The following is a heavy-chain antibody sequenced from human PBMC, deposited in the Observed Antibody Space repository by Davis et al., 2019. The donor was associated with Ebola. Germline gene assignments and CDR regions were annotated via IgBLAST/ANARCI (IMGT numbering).Heavy chain of an antibody. CDR3: ARGATVTQYGMDV. V-gene: IGHV4-30-2*01. J-gene: IGHJ6*02. CDR2: IYHSGST. CDR1: GGSISSGGYS. Sequence: LRLSCAVSGGSISSGGYSWSWIRQPPGKGLEWIGYIYHSGSTYYNPSLKSRVTISVDRSKNQFSLKLSSVTAADTAVYYCARGATVTQYGMDVWGQGTTVTVSS. D-gene: IGHD4-11*01.